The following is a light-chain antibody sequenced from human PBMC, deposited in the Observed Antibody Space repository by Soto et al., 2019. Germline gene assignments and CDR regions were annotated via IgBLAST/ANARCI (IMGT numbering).Light chain of an antibody. Sequence: QSVLTQPASVSGSPGQSITISCTGTSSDVGGCNYVSWYQQLPGKAPKLMIYDVSDRPSGVSNRFSGSKSGNTASLTISGLQAEDEADYYCSSYTSSSLYVFGTGTKVTVL. J-gene: IGLJ1*01. CDR2: DVS. V-gene: IGLV2-14*01. CDR1: SSDVGGCNY. CDR3: SSYTSSSLYV.